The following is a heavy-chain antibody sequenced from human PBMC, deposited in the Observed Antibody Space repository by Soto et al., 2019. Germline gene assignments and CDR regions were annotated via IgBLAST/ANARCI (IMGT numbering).Heavy chain of an antibody. CDR3: AREYSSRPTTGYGMDV. J-gene: IGHJ6*02. CDR1: GDSVSSNSAA. D-gene: IGHD6-13*01. Sequence: QSQTLSLTCAISGDSVSSNSAAWNWIRQSPSRGLEWLGRTYYRSKWYNDYAVSVKSRITINPDTSKNQFSLQLNSVTPEDTAVYYCAREYSSRPTTGYGMDVWGQGTTVTVSS. V-gene: IGHV6-1*01. CDR2: TYYRSKWYN.